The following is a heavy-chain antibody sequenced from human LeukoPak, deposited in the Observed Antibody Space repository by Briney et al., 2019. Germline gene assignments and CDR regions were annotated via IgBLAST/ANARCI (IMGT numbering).Heavy chain of an antibody. CDR3: ARDVRYASGWSTPES. V-gene: IGHV4-4*07. CDR2: IYSSGSA. Sequence: PSETLSLTCTVSGGSIMNYYWSWIRQPAGKGLEWIGRIYSSGSANYSPSLKSRVSMSIDTSNNHFSLNLTSVTAADTALYFCARDVRYASGWSTPESWGQGTLVTVSS. D-gene: IGHD6-19*01. CDR1: GGSIMNYY. J-gene: IGHJ5*02.